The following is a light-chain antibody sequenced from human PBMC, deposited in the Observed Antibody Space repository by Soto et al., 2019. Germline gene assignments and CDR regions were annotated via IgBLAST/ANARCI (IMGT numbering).Light chain of an antibody. CDR3: QQSNSMRFT. CDR2: GAS. J-gene: IGKJ3*01. CDR1: QSIGSY. V-gene: IGKV1-39*01. Sequence: DIQMTQSPSSLSASVGDRVTITCRASQSIGSYLNWYWQKPGTAPKLLIYGASSLHSGVPSRFSASGSGTDFTLTISSLQPEDSGTYFCQQSNSMRFTFGPGTKVDIK.